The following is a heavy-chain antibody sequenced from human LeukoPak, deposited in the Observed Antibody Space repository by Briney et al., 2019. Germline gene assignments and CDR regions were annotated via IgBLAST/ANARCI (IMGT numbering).Heavy chain of an antibody. CDR2: ISSSGSTI. CDR1: GFTFSDYY. Sequence: PGGSLRLSCAASGFTFSDYYMSWIRQAPGKGLEWVSYISSSGSTIYYADSVKGRFTISRDDAKNSLYLQMNSLRAEDTAVYYCARDLMVGAITGADYWGQGTLVTVSS. V-gene: IGHV3-11*01. J-gene: IGHJ4*02. D-gene: IGHD1-26*01. CDR3: ARDLMVGAITGADY.